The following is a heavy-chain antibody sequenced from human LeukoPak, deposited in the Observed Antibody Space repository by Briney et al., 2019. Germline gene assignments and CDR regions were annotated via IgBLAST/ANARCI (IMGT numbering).Heavy chain of an antibody. J-gene: IGHJ6*02. CDR2: IKQDGNEE. Sequence: PGGSLRLSCAASGFTFSSYWMSWVRQAPGKGLEWVANIKQDGNEEYYVDSVKGRFTISRDNAKNSLYLQMISLRAEDTAVYYCARACSSTSCYGYYYYYGMDVWGQGTTVTVSS. D-gene: IGHD2-2*01. CDR3: ARACSSTSCYGYYYYYGMDV. CDR1: GFTFSSYW. V-gene: IGHV3-7*01.